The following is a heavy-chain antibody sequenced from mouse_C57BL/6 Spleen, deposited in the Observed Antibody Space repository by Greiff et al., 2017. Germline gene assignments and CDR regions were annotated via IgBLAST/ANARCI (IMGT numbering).Heavy chain of an antibody. V-gene: IGHV1-62-2*01. CDR2: FYPGSGGI. CDR1: GYTFTAYP. CDR3: GRHEGVMGYAMDY. Sequence: VQLQQSGAELVKPGASVKLSCKASGYTFTAYPIHWVKQRSGQGLEWIGWFYPGSGGIKYNEKFKDKATLTVDKSSSTVYLELSRLTSDASAVDFCGRHEGVMGYAMDYWGQGTSVTVSS. J-gene: IGHJ4*01.